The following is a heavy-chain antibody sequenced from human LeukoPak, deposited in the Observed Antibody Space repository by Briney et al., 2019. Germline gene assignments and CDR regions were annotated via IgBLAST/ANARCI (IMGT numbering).Heavy chain of an antibody. D-gene: IGHD3-9*01. Sequence: SETLSLTCAVYGGSFSSYYWGWIRQPPGKGLEWIGSIYYSGSTYYNPSLKSRVTISVDTSKNQFSLKLSSVTAADTAVYYCARRVTGYYDQYYYYYYMDVWGKGTTVTVSS. CDR3: ARRVTGYYDQYYYYYYMDV. J-gene: IGHJ6*03. CDR2: IYYSGST. CDR1: GGSFSSYY. V-gene: IGHV4-39*07.